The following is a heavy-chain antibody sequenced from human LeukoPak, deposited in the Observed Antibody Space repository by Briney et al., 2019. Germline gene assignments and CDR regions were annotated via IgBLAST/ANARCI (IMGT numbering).Heavy chain of an antibody. CDR2: INHSGST. D-gene: IGHD1-20*01. CDR3: ARDSWNSWFDS. Sequence: SETLSLTCAVYGGSFSGYYWSWIRQPPGKGLEWIGEINHSGSTNYNPSLKSRVTISVDTSKNQFSLKLSSVTAADTAVYYCARDSWNSWFDSWGQGTLVTVSS. V-gene: IGHV4-34*01. CDR1: GGSFSGYY. J-gene: IGHJ5*01.